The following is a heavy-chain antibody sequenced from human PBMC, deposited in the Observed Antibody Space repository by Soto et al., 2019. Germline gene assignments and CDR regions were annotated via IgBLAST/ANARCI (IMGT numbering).Heavy chain of an antibody. J-gene: IGHJ6*03. CDR2: ISGSGGST. CDR1: GFTFSSYA. V-gene: IGHV3-23*01. Sequence: GGSLRLSCAASGFTFSSYAMSWVRQAPGKGLEWVSAISGSGGSTYYADSVKGRFTISRDNSKNTLYLQMNSLRAEDTAVYYCAKGLGDGVSCSGGSCYLERYYYYYMDVWGKGTTVTVSS. D-gene: IGHD2-15*01. CDR3: AKGLGDGVSCSGGSCYLERYYYYYMDV.